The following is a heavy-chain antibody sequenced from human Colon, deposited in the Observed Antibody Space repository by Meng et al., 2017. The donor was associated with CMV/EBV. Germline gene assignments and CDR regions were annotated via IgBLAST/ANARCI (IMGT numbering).Heavy chain of an antibody. CDR3: PGVPPPLTTSTPQLFLLLELEPAGTWQGTGTERSDRARGDDHLRH. Sequence: GSLTLSCPVTGDSDNNFSFYWTWLRQPPGKGLDWIGFIFHSGTPPCSPSLKSPVRLSVERSQQQFSLSLNSLSAAAPAVYLCPGVPPPLTTSTPQLFLLLELEPAGTWQGTGTERSDRARGDDHLRHW. CDR1: GDSDNNFSFY. J-gene: IGHJ1*01. V-gene: IGHV4-61*01. CDR2: IFHSGTP. D-gene: IGHD1-1*01.